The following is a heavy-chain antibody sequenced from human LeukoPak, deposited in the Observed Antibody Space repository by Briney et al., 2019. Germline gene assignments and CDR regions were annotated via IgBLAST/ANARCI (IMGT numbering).Heavy chain of an antibody. CDR3: ARVAYSSSWYPFDY. Sequence: SETLSLACAVYGGSFSGYYWSWIRQPPGKGLKWIGEINHSGSTNYNPSLKSRVTISVDTSKNQFSLKLSSVTAADTAVYYCARVAYSSSWYPFDYWGQGTLVTVSS. CDR2: INHSGST. CDR1: GGSFSGYY. V-gene: IGHV4-34*01. J-gene: IGHJ4*02. D-gene: IGHD6-13*01.